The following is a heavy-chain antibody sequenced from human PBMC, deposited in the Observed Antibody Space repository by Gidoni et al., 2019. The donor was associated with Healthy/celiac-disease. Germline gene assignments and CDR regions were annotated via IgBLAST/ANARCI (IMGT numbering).Heavy chain of an antibody. Sequence: QLQLQESGSGLVKPSQTLSLTCAVSGGSISSGGYSWSWIRQPPGKGLEWIGDIYHSWRTYYNPSLKSRGTISVDRSKNQFSLKLSSVTAADTAVYYCARDKGSGISAEYFQHWGQGTLVTVSS. CDR2: IYHSWRT. CDR3: ARDKGSGISAEYFQH. J-gene: IGHJ1*01. CDR1: GGSISSGGYS. D-gene: IGHD1-26*01. V-gene: IGHV4-30-2*01.